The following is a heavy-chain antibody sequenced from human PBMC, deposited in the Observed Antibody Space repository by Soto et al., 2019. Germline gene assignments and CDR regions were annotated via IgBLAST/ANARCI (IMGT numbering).Heavy chain of an antibody. J-gene: IGHJ6*02. CDR2: ISGSGSPT. V-gene: IGHV3-23*01. D-gene: IGHD1-26*01. Sequence: EVQLLESGGGLGQPGGSLRLSCAASGFSFSSYAMTWVRQAPGRGLEWVSAISGSGSPTYYADSVKGRFTISRDNSXNXXYLQMNSLRADDTAVYYWARDMSGGTYNYYYGMDVWGQGTTVTVSS. CDR1: GFSFSSYA. CDR3: ARDMSGGTYNYYYGMDV.